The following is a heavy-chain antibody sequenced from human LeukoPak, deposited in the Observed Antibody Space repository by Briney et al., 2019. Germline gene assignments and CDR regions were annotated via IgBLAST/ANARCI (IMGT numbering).Heavy chain of an antibody. D-gene: IGHD5-12*01. CDR3: ARLLSNIVATTDAFDI. CDR2: IIPILGIA. J-gene: IGHJ3*02. Sequence: GASVKVSCKASGGTFSSYAISWVRQAPGQGREWMGRIIPILGIANYAQKFQGRVTITADKSTSTAYMELSSLRSEDTAVYYCARLLSNIVATTDAFDIWGQGTMVTVSS. V-gene: IGHV1-69*04. CDR1: GGTFSSYA.